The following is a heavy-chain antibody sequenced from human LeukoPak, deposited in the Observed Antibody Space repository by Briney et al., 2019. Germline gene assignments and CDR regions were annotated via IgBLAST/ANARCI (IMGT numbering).Heavy chain of an antibody. CDR3: ARLLRVTAAAKGYFDY. Sequence: PSETLSLTCTVSGGSISSSSYYWGWIRQPPGQGLAWIGSIYYSGSTYYNPSLKSRVTISVDTSKNQFSLKLSSVTAADTAVYYCARLLRVTAAAKGYFDYWGQGTLVTVSS. J-gene: IGHJ4*02. CDR1: GGSISSSSYY. D-gene: IGHD6-13*01. CDR2: IYYSGST. V-gene: IGHV4-39*01.